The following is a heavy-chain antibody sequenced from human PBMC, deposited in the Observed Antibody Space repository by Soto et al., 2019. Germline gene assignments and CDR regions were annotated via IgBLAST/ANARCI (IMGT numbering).Heavy chain of an antibody. CDR1: GVTISGDW. Sequence: EVQLVESGGDLVQPGGSLRLSCAASGVTISGDWMHWVRQAPGKGLEWVSRINGDGSRTNYADSVSGRFTISRDNARNTVHLQMNSLSVEDTAVYYCARACCREQNWFDPWGQGPLVTVSS. V-gene: IGHV3-74*01. J-gene: IGHJ5*02. CDR3: ARACCREQNWFDP. CDR2: INGDGSRT. D-gene: IGHD2-15*01.